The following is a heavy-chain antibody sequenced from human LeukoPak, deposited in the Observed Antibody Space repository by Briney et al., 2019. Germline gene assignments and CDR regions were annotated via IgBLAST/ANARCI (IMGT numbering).Heavy chain of an antibody. J-gene: IGHJ4*02. CDR1: GFTFNNYL. D-gene: IGHD6-19*01. CDR3: ARVQGGGYRTADY. Sequence: GGSLRLSCAASGFTFNNYLMHWVRQAPGKGLDWVAVIVEDGTNQYYADSVKGRFTISRDNSKNTLFLQMNSLRSEDTAMYYCARVQGGGYRTADYWGQGALVTVSS. V-gene: IGHV3-30*04. CDR2: IVEDGTNQ.